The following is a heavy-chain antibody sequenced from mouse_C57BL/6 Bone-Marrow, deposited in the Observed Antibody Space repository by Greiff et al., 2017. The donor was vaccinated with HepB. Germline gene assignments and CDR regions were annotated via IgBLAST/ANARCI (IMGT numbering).Heavy chain of an antibody. CDR3: AREKYYGSSGYAMDY. Sequence: EVKLMESGPGMVKPSQSLSLTCTVTGYSITSGYDWHWIRHFPGNKLEWMGYISYSGSTNYNPSLKSRISITHDTSKNHFFLKLNSVTTEDTATYYCAREKYYGSSGYAMDYWGQGTSVTVSS. J-gene: IGHJ4*01. D-gene: IGHD1-1*01. V-gene: IGHV3-1*01. CDR2: ISYSGST. CDR1: GYSITSGYD.